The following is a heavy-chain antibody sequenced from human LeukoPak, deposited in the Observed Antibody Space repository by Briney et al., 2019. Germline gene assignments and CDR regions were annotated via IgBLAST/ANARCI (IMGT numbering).Heavy chain of an antibody. D-gene: IGHD6-13*01. V-gene: IGHV4-4*02. CDR1: GGSISSGNW. Sequence: SETLSLTCAVSGGSISSGNWWSWVRQPPGKGLEWMGEIYHSGSTNYNPSLKSRVTISVDKSKNQFSLKLSSVTAADTAVYYCASKISAAGSRWFDPWGQGTLVTVSS. CDR2: IYHSGST. J-gene: IGHJ5*02. CDR3: ASKISAAGSRWFDP.